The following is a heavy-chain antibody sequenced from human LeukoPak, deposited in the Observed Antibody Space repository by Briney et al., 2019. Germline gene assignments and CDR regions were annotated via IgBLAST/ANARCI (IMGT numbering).Heavy chain of an antibody. Sequence: SETLSLTCTVSGGSINSGSYYWGWIRQPPGTALEWLGNIYYSGTTYYNSSLKSRVTISVDTSKNQFSLKLSSVTAADTAVYYCARGPRFGELLWHWFDPWGQGTLVTVSS. CDR3: ARGPRFGELLWHWFDP. J-gene: IGHJ5*02. D-gene: IGHD3-10*01. V-gene: IGHV4-39*07. CDR1: GGSINSGSYY. CDR2: IYYSGTT.